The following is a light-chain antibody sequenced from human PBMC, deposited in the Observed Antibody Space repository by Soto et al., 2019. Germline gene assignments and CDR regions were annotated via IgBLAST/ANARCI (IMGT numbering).Light chain of an antibody. CDR1: SSNIGNNY. CDR2: DNN. CDR3: GTWDSSMSAGV. J-gene: IGLJ2*01. Sequence: QSVLTQPPSVSAAPGQKVTISCSGSSSNIGNNYVYWYQQRPGTAPKLLIYDNNKRPSGIPDRFSGSKSGTSATLGITGLQTGYEADYYCGTWDSSMSAGVFVGGTKLTVL. V-gene: IGLV1-51*01.